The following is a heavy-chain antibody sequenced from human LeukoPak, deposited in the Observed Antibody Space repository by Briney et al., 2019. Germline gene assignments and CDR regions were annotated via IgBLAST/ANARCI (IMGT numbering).Heavy chain of an antibody. CDR1: GYTFTNYD. Sequence: GALVKVSCKASGYTFTNYDINWVRQATGQGLEWMGWLNPNNGKTGYAQKFQGRVTITRDTSISTAYMELSSLRSEDTAVYYCARRARDCSRTSCFNYYYTDVWGKGTTVTVSS. J-gene: IGHJ6*03. D-gene: IGHD2-2*01. CDR3: ARRARDCSRTSCFNYYYTDV. CDR2: LNPNNGKT. V-gene: IGHV1-8*03.